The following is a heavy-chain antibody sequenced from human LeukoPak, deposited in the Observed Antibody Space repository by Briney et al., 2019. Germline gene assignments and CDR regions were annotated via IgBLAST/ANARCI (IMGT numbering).Heavy chain of an antibody. Sequence: SETLSLTCAVYGGSFSGYYWSWIRQPPGKGLEWRGEINHSGSTNYNPSLKSRGTISVDTTKKQISRKLSSVTAADTAVYYFASQLGRWIGYWGQGTLVTVSS. J-gene: IGHJ4*02. V-gene: IGHV4-34*01. CDR2: INHSGST. D-gene: IGHD5-24*01. CDR1: GGSFSGYY. CDR3: ASQLGRWIGY.